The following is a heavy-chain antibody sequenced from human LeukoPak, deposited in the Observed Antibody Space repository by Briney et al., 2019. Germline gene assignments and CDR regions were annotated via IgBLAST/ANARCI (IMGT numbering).Heavy chain of an antibody. Sequence: PGGSLRLSCAASGFTFSSYAMSWVRQAPGKGLEWVSVISDSGGSTYYADSVKGRFTISRDNSKNTLYLQVNSLRAEDTAVYYCAKGVGSSSWHVGDYWGQGTLVTVSS. CDR3: AKGVGSSSWHVGDY. D-gene: IGHD6-13*01. J-gene: IGHJ4*02. V-gene: IGHV3-23*01. CDR2: ISDSGGST. CDR1: GFTFSSYA.